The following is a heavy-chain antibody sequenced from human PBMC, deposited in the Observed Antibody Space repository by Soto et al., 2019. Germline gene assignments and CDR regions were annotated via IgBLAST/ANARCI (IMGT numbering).Heavy chain of an antibody. J-gene: IGHJ6*02. V-gene: IGHV4-34*01. CDR3: ASAGPAVLNEFYYHDMDV. Sequence: SETLSVTWSIYGGSFSAYYWSWIRQPPGKGLEWVGEINHSGNTNYNPSLKSRVTISVDTSNNQFSLKLNSVTAADTAVYYCASAGPAVLNEFYYHDMDVWGQGTTVTVSS. D-gene: IGHD2-2*01. CDR2: INHSGNT. CDR1: GGSFSAYY.